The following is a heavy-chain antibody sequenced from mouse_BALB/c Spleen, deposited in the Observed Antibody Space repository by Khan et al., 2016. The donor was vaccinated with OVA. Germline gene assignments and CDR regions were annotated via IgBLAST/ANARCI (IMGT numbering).Heavy chain of an antibody. CDR2: IFPYNGGT. CDR1: GYPFTDYN. CDR3: ARHGNGGFAY. Sequence: VQLQQSGPELVKPGASVKIPCKASGYPFTDYNIAWVKQSHGRGLEWIGDIFPYNGGTVYNQKFKGKATLTVDKSSSIAFMHLRSLTSEDTAVXYCARHGNGGFAYWGQGTLVTVSA. D-gene: IGHD2-1*01. V-gene: IGHV1-18*01. J-gene: IGHJ3*01.